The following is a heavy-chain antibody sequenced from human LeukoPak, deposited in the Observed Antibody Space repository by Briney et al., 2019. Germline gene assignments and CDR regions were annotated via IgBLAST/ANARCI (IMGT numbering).Heavy chain of an antibody. J-gene: IGHJ4*02. Sequence: GGPLRLSCAASGFTFSSYWMSWVRQAPGKGLEWVSSISSSSSYIYYADSVKGRFTISRDNAKNSLYLQMNSLRAEDTAVYYCATLQWELLPYYFDYWGQGTLVTVSS. D-gene: IGHD1-26*01. CDR2: ISSSSSYI. V-gene: IGHV3-21*01. CDR1: GFTFSSYW. CDR3: ATLQWELLPYYFDY.